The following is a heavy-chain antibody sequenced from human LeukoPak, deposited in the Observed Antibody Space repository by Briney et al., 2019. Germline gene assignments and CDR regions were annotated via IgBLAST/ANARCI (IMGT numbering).Heavy chain of an antibody. D-gene: IGHD4-17*01. V-gene: IGHV5-51*01. CDR1: AYSFSIYW. CDR2: IYPDDSDT. Sequence: GESLKISCKGSAYSFSIYWIGWVRQMPGKGLEWMGIIYPDDSDTRYSPSFQGQVTISADKSISTAYLQWSSLKASDTAIYYCARLPHYGDYPGDGSFDIWGQGTMVAVSS. J-gene: IGHJ3*02. CDR3: ARLPHYGDYPGDGSFDI.